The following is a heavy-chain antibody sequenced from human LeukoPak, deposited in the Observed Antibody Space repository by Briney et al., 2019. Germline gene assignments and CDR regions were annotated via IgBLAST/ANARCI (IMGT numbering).Heavy chain of an antibody. Sequence: PGGSLRLSCAASGFTFSSYGMEWVRQAPGKGLGWVAVIWYEGSNKYYAVCVKGGFTISRDNSKNTMYLQMNSLRAEDTAVYYCARDPLVSKYYYGSGSYPFDYWGQGTLVTVSS. D-gene: IGHD3-10*01. CDR2: IWYEGSNK. V-gene: IGHV3-33*01. CDR3: ARDPLVSKYYYGSGSYPFDY. J-gene: IGHJ4*02. CDR1: GFTFSSYG.